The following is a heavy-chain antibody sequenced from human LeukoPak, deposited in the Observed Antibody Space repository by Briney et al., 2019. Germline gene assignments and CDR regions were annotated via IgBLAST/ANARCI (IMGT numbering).Heavy chain of an antibody. V-gene: IGHV1-24*01. CDR3: ARDFGTQTVLRYFDCDL. CDR1: GYTLTELS. CDR2: FDPEDGET. J-gene: IGHJ4*02. D-gene: IGHD3-9*01. Sequence: ASVKVSCKVSGYTLTELSMHWVRQAPGKGLEWMGGFDPEDGETIYAQKFQGRVTMTEDTSTDTAYMELSSLRSDDTAVYYCARDFGTQTVLRYFDCDLWGQGTLVTVSS.